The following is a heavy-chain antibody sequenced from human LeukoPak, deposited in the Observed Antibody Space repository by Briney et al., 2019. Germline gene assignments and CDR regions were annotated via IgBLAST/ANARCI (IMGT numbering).Heavy chain of an antibody. D-gene: IGHD4-23*01. CDR3: ARAVYGGSYYAY. CDR2: INPNSGGT. J-gene: IGHJ4*02. Sequence: ASVKVSCKASGYTFTSYYMHWVRQAPGQGLEWMGWINPNSGGTNYAQKFQGRVTMTRDTSISTAYMELSRLRSDDTAVYYCARAVYGGSYYAYWGQGTLVTVSS. CDR1: GYTFTSYY. V-gene: IGHV1-2*02.